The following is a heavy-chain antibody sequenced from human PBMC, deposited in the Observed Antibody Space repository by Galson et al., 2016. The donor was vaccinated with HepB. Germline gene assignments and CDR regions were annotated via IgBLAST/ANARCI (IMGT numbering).Heavy chain of an antibody. CDR3: ARGGGTSSYFYFGVDL. CDR1: GFTFSTYA. J-gene: IGHJ6*02. D-gene: IGHD1-7*01. CDR2: ISWQGDNK. V-gene: IGHV3-30-3*01. Sequence: SLRLSCAASGFTFSTYAIHWVRQAPGKGLEWVTLISWQGDNKYYADSVKGRFTVSRDDSTNTVYLQMDSLRPEDTAKYSCARGGGTSSYFYFGVDLWGRGTTVAVSS.